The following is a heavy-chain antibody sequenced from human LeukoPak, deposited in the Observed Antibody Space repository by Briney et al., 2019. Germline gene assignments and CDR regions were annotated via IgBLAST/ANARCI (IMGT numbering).Heavy chain of an antibody. Sequence: AGGSLRLSCAASGFNFSSYSMNWVRQAPGKGLEWVSYISSSSSTTYYADSVKGRFTISRDNAKNSLYLQMNSLRAEDTAVYYCARGGKQLVGYHFDYWGQGTLVTVSS. CDR3: ARGGKQLVGYHFDY. J-gene: IGHJ4*02. V-gene: IGHV3-48*01. CDR1: GFNFSSYS. D-gene: IGHD6-13*01. CDR2: ISSSSSTT.